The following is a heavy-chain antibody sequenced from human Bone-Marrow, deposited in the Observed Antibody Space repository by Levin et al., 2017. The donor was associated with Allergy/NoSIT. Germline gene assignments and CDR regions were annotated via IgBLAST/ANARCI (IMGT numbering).Heavy chain of an antibody. CDR1: GFTFSSYD. V-gene: IGHV3-13*04. J-gene: IGHJ6*03. Sequence: PGGSLRLSCAASGFTFSSYDMHWVRQATGKGLEWVSAIGTAGDTYYPGSVKGRFTISRENAKNSLYLQMNSLRAGDTAVYYCARARRSGIAAAGHYYDYYMDGWGKGTTVTVSS. CDR2: IGTAGDT. CDR3: ARARRSGIAAAGHYYDYYMDG. D-gene: IGHD6-13*01.